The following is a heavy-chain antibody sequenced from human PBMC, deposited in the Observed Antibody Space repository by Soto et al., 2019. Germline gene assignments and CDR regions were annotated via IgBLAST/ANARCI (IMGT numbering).Heavy chain of an antibody. CDR2: IYYSGST. V-gene: IGHV4-31*03. Sequence: QVQLQESGPGLVKPSQTLSLTCTVSGGSISSGGYYWSWIRQHPGKGLEWIGYIYYSGSTYYNPSLKSRVTISVDTSKNQFSLKLSSVTAADTAAYYCARGTLEGYDSSGYYDDYWGQGTLVTVSS. CDR1: GGSISSGGYY. D-gene: IGHD3-22*01. J-gene: IGHJ4*02. CDR3: ARGTLEGYDSSGYYDDY.